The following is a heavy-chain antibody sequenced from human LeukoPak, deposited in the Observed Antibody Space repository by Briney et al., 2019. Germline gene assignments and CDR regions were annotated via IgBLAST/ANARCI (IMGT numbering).Heavy chain of an antibody. Sequence: GGSLRLSCAASGFTFTTYGMHWVRQAPGKGLEWVAIIWYDGSNKYYADSVRGRFTISRDNSKNTLYLQMNSLRVEDAAMYYCAGGEPYVYWGQGTLVTVSS. D-gene: IGHD1-14*01. CDR2: IWYDGSNK. CDR1: GFTFTTYG. V-gene: IGHV3-33*01. J-gene: IGHJ4*02. CDR3: AGGEPYVY.